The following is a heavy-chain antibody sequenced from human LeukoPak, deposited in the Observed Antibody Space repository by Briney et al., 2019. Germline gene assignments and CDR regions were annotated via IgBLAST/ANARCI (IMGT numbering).Heavy chain of an antibody. CDR1: GGSISSSSYY. V-gene: IGHV4-39*07. CDR3: ARVGRQWPFDY. J-gene: IGHJ4*02. D-gene: IGHD6-19*01. Sequence: SETLSLTCTVSGGSISSSSYYWGWIRQPPGKGLEWIGSIYYSGSTYYNPSLKSRVTISVDASKNQFSLKLSSVTAADTAVYYCARVGRQWPFDYWGQGTLVTVSS. CDR2: IYYSGST.